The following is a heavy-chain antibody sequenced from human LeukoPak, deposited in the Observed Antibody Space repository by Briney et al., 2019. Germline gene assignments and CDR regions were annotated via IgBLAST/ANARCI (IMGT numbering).Heavy chain of an antibody. V-gene: IGHV3-7*01. D-gene: IGHD4-17*01. CDR2: IKQDGSEK. J-gene: IGHJ1*01. CDR3: ARSLTVTTAEYFQH. CDR1: GFTFSDHY. Sequence: GGSLRLSCAASGFTFSDHYMDWVRQAPGKGLEWVANIKQDGSEKYYVDSVKGRFTISRDNAKNSLYLQMNSLRAEDTAVYYCARSLTVTTAEYFQHWGQGTLVTVSS.